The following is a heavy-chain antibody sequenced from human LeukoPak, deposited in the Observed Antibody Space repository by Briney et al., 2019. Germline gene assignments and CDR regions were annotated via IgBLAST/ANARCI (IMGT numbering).Heavy chain of an antibody. D-gene: IGHD3-10*01. CDR2: IKQDGSEK. J-gene: IGHJ4*02. Sequence: GGSLRLSCAASGFTFGTYWMHWVRQAPGKGLEWVANIKQDGSEKYYVDSAKGRFTISRDNAKNSLYLQMNSLRAEDTAVYYCATDRGIPFDYWGQGTLVTVSS. V-gene: IGHV3-7*03. CDR3: ATDRGIPFDY. CDR1: GFTFGTYW.